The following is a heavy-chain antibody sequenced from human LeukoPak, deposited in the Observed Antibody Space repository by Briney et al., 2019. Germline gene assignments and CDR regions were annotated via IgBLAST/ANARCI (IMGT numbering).Heavy chain of an antibody. D-gene: IGHD1-1*01. CDR1: GFTFSSYA. Sequence: GGSLRLSCAASGFTFSSYAMHWVSQAPGKGLEWVAVISYDGSNKNYADSVKGRFTISRDNSKSTLHLQMNSLRAEDTAMYYCAKDQLFEAYYYYALDVWGQGTTVTVSS. CDR3: AKDQLFEAYYYYALDV. V-gene: IGHV3-30*18. J-gene: IGHJ6*02. CDR2: ISYDGSNK.